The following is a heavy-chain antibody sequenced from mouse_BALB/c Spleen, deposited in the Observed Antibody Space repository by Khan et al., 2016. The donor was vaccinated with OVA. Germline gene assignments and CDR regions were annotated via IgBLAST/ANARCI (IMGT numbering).Heavy chain of an antibody. D-gene: IGHD2-1*01. Sequence: QIQLVQSGPELKKPGETVKISCKASGYTFTNYGMNWVKQAPGQGLKWMGWINTYIGEPKYADDFKGRFAFSLETYASTAYLQINNLKNEDTATXFCARSNGNYWFAYWGQGTLVTVSA. V-gene: IGHV9-3-1*01. J-gene: IGHJ3*01. CDR3: ARSNGNYWFAY. CDR2: INTYIGEP. CDR1: GYTFTNYG.